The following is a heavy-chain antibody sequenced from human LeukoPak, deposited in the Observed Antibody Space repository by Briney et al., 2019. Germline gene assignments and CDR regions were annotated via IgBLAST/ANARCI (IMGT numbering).Heavy chain of an antibody. Sequence: PSETLSLTCTVSGYSISSGYYWGWIRQPPGKGLEWIGSMYHSGSTYYNPSLKSRVTILVDTSKNQFSLKLSSVTAADTAVYYCARGVAAAGTSMGNDPYYYYYYMDVWGKGTTVTVSS. J-gene: IGHJ6*03. CDR1: GYSISSGYY. CDR3: ARGVAAAGTSMGNDPYYYYYYMDV. CDR2: MYHSGST. D-gene: IGHD6-13*01. V-gene: IGHV4-38-2*02.